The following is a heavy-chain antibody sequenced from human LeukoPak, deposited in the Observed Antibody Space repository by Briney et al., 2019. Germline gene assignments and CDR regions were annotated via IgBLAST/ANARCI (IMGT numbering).Heavy chain of an antibody. CDR2: INSDGSST. Sequence: GGSLRLSCAASGFTFSSYWMHWVRQAPGKGLVWVSLINSDGSSTSYADSVKGRFTISRDNAKNTMYLQMNSLRAEDTAVYYCVRDRYSGPDYWGQGTLVTVSS. V-gene: IGHV3-74*01. D-gene: IGHD5-12*01. CDR1: GFTFSSYW. CDR3: VRDRYSGPDY. J-gene: IGHJ4*02.